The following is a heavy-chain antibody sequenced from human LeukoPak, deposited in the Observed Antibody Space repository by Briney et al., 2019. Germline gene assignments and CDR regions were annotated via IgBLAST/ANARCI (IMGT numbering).Heavy chain of an antibody. V-gene: IGHV4-38-2*01. D-gene: IGHD1-26*01. CDR3: ARLSGSLLFDY. J-gene: IGHJ4*02. Sequence: SETLSLTCAVSGYSISSGYYWGWIRQPPGKGLEWMGSIYHSGSTYYNPSLKSRVTISVDTCKNQFSLKLSSVTAADTAVYYCARLSGSLLFDYWGQGTLVTVSS. CDR1: GYSISSGYY. CDR2: IYHSGST.